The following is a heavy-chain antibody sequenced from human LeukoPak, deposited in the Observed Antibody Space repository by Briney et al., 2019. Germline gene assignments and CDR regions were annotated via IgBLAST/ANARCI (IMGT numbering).Heavy chain of an antibody. CDR1: GGSISSYY. CDR2: IYYSGST. V-gene: IGHV4-59*01. D-gene: IGHD2-2*01. Sequence: NPSETLSLTCTVSGGSISSYYWSWIRQPPGKGLEWIGYIYYSGSTNYNPSLKSRVTISVDTSKNQLSLKLDSMTAADTAVYYCARAEDCSSTSCRYYYYMDVWGKGTTVTVSS. CDR3: ARAEDCSSTSCRYYYYMDV. J-gene: IGHJ6*03.